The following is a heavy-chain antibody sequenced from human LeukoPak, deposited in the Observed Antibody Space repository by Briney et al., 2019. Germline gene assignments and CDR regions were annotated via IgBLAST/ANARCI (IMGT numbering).Heavy chain of an antibody. J-gene: IGHJ4*02. CDR2: INERGNEK. V-gene: IGHV3-7*03. CDR1: GGSFSGYY. CDR3: ARHPNSNWDY. Sequence: ETLSLTCAVYGGSFSGYYWSWVRQVPGKGLEWVVNINERGNEKNYVDSVKGRFTVSRDNAQDSLYLQMNSLRVEDTAVYYCARHPNSNWDYWGQGTLVTVSS. D-gene: IGHD6-13*01.